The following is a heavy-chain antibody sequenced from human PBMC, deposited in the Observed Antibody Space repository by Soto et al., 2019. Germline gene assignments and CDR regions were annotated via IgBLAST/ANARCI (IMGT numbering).Heavy chain of an antibody. CDR3: ARTGDCSSTSCWDYFDY. D-gene: IGHD2-2*01. CDR1: GFTFSSYA. J-gene: IGHJ4*02. V-gene: IGHV3-30-3*01. CDR2: ISYDGINK. Sequence: GGSLRLSCAASGFTFSSYAMHWVRQAPGKGLEWVAVISYDGINKYYADSVKGRFTISRDNSKNTLYLQMNSLRAEDTAVYYFARTGDCSSTSCWDYFDYWGQGTLVTVSS.